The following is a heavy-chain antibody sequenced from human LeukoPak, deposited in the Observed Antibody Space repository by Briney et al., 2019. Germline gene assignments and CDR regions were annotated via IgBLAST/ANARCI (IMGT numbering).Heavy chain of an antibody. D-gene: IGHD6-19*01. CDR3: ARDRSSGRLGYFDY. J-gene: IGHJ4*02. V-gene: IGHV4-59*01. CDR2: IYYSGST. Sequence: SETLSLTCTVSGGSISSYYWSRIRQPPGKGLEWIGYIYYSGSTNYNPSLKSRVTISVDTSKNQFSLKLSSVTAADTAVYYCARDRSSGRLGYFDYWGQGTLVTVSS. CDR1: GGSISSYY.